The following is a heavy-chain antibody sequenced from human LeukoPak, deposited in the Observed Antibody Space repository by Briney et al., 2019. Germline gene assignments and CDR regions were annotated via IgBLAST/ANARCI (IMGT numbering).Heavy chain of an antibody. CDR2: ISAYNGNT. Sequence: GASVKVSCTASGYTFTSYGISWVRQAPGQGLEWMGWISAYNGNTNYAQKLQGRVTMTTDTSTSTAYMELRSLRSDDTAVYYCARGPSIAAAGPLYFDYWGQGTLVTVSP. CDR1: GYTFTSYG. D-gene: IGHD6-13*01. V-gene: IGHV1-18*01. J-gene: IGHJ4*02. CDR3: ARGPSIAAAGPLYFDY.